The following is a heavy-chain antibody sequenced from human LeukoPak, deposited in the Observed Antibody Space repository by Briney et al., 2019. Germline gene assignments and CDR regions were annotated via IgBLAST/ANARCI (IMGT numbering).Heavy chain of an antibody. J-gene: IGHJ4*02. Sequence: GGSLRLSCAASGFTFSSYSMNWVRQAPGKGLEWVSFISTSSSYIYYADSVKGRFTISRDNAKNSLDLQMNSLRAEDTAVYYCARASSSWYYFDYWGQGTLVTVSS. V-gene: IGHV3-21*01. CDR1: GFTFSSYS. CDR2: ISTSSSYI. D-gene: IGHD6-13*01. CDR3: ARASSSWYYFDY.